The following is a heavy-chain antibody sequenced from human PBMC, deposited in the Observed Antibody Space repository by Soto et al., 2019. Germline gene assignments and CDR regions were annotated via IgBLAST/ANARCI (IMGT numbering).Heavy chain of an antibody. CDR2: ISAYNGNT. D-gene: IGHD3-3*01. Sequence: ASVKVFCKASGYTFTSYGISWVRQAPGQGLEWMGWISAYNGNTNYAQKFQGRVTMTTDTSTSTAYMELSSLRSEDTAVYYCARGGNYDFWSGYYKRYYYYGMDVWGQGTTVTVSS. CDR3: ARGGNYDFWSGYYKRYYYYGMDV. CDR1: GYTFTSYG. J-gene: IGHJ6*02. V-gene: IGHV1-18*04.